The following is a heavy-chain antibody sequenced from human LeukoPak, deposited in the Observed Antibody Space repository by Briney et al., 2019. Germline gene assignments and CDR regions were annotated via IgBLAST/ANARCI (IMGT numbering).Heavy chain of an antibody. Sequence: PSETLSLTCTVSGGSISSYYWSWIRQPPGKGLEWIGYIYYSGSTNYNPSLKSRVTISVDTSKNQFSLNLSSVTAADTAVYYCARDDRAAGIFDYWGQGTLVTVSS. CDR1: GGSISSYY. J-gene: IGHJ4*02. CDR2: IYYSGST. CDR3: ARDDRAAGIFDY. V-gene: IGHV4-59*01. D-gene: IGHD6-13*01.